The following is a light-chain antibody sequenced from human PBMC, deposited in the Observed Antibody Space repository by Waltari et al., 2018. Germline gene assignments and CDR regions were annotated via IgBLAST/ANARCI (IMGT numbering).Light chain of an antibody. CDR1: SVLYSSNKTNY. Sequence: SVLYSSNKTNYVASDPPRRGQPPEVRIYWASTRDAVVPSRCSVSGSGADFTLTISSLQAEDVAVYYCQQYYSTPRTFGQGTKVEIE. V-gene: IGKV4-1*01. J-gene: IGKJ1*01. CDR3: QQYYSTPRT. CDR2: WAS.